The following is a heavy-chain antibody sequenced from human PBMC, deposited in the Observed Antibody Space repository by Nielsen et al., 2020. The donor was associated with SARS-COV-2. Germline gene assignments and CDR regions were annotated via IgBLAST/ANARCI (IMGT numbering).Heavy chain of an antibody. CDR3: AREGRDLPLDY. CDR2: ISGHGESA. D-gene: IGHD5-24*01. Sequence: GGSLRLSCAASGFTFDDYGMHWVRQPPGKGLEWLSVISGHGESAHYADSVKGRFTISRDDAKNSLYLQMNSLRAEDTAVYYCAREGRDLPLDYWGQGVLVTVSS. V-gene: IGHV3-20*04. J-gene: IGHJ4*02. CDR1: GFTFDDYG.